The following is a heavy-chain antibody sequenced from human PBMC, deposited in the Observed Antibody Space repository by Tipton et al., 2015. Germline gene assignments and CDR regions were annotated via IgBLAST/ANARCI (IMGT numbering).Heavy chain of an antibody. J-gene: IGHJ4*02. CDR2: IQYSGST. V-gene: IGHV4-59*01. Sequence: TLSLTCSVSSDSISKYYWSWIRHPPGKELEWIGYIQYSGSTNYNPSLKSRVTISVDTSKTQFSLKMSSVTASDTAVYYCARARGRHGGLSDSWGQGILVTVSS. CDR1: SDSISKYY. D-gene: IGHD4-23*01. CDR3: ARARGRHGGLSDS.